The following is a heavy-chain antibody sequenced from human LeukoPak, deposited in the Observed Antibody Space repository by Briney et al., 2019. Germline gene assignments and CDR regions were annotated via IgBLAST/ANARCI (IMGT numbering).Heavy chain of an antibody. Sequence: GGSLRLSCAASGFTFSSYSMNWVRQAPGKGLEWVSSISSSSSYIYYTDSVKGRFTISRDNAKNSLYLQMNSLRAEDTAVYYCARDKGGSSDSYYFDYWGQGTLVTVSS. CDR2: ISSSSSYI. V-gene: IGHV3-21*01. CDR1: GFTFSSYS. D-gene: IGHD6-6*01. CDR3: ARDKGGSSDSYYFDY. J-gene: IGHJ4*02.